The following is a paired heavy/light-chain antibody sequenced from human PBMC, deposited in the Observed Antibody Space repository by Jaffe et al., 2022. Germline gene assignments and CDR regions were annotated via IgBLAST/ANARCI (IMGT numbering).Light chain of an antibody. CDR3: SSYAGTPYV. Sequence: QSALTQPPSASGSPGQSVTISCTGTNSDVGGYNYVSWYQQHPGKAPKLIIYEVTKRPSGVPDRFSGSKSGNTASLTVSGLQAEDEADYYCSSYAGTPYVFGTGTKVTVL. CDR1: NSDVGGYNY. CDR2: EVT. J-gene: IGLJ1*01. V-gene: IGLV2-8*01.
Heavy chain of an antibody. V-gene: IGHV3-7*01. CDR1: GFTFTDYW. CDR3: VRHPPWRFDP. J-gene: IGHJ5*02. Sequence: EVQLVESGGGLVQPGGSLRLSCAASGFTFTDYWMTWVRQAPGRGLEWVANITPDGSGKYYLDSVKGRFTISRDNAENSLFLQMNSLRDEDTALYYCVRHPPWRFDPWGQGTQVTVSA. CDR2: ITPDGSGK. D-gene: IGHD3-3*01.